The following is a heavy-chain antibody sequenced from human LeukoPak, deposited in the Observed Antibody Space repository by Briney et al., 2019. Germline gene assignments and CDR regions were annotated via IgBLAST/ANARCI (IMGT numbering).Heavy chain of an antibody. D-gene: IGHD3-22*01. V-gene: IGHV1-2*02. Sequence: ASVKVSCKASGYTFTGYYMHWVRQAPGQGLEWMGWINLNSGGTNYAQKFQGRVTMTRDTSISTAYMELSRLRSDDTAVYYCARVGDSSGYYFAFDYWGQGTLVTVSS. CDR1: GYTFTGYY. CDR2: INLNSGGT. J-gene: IGHJ4*02. CDR3: ARVGDSSGYYFAFDY.